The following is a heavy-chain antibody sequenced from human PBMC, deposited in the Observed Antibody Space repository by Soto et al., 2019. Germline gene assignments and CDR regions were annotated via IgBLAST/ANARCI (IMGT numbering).Heavy chain of an antibody. CDR3: ARDAPGAAPY. V-gene: IGHV4-31*03. CDR1: VGSINNGDYY. CDR2: INYRGTT. J-gene: IGHJ4*02. Sequence: SETLSLTCTVSVGSINNGDYYWNWIRQHPEKGLEWMGYINYRGTTFYSPSLKSRIIISVDTSKNQFSLKLSSVTAADTAVYYCARDAPGAAPYWGQGTLVTVSS. D-gene: IGHD6-13*01.